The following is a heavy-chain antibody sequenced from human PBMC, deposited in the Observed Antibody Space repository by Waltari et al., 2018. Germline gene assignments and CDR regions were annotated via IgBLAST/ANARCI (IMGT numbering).Heavy chain of an antibody. D-gene: IGHD3-3*01. CDR2: LFHGGTT. Sequence: QVQLQESGPGLVKPSETLSLTCAVSGYSISSGYYWGWIRQPPGKGLEWIGSLFHGGTTYYNPSLQSRVTMSVDTSKNQFSLKLTSVSAADTAVYDCARDGRGVWSGYSFDYWGQGTLVTVSS. V-gene: IGHV4-38-2*02. CDR1: GYSISSGYY. CDR3: ARDGRGVWSGYSFDY. J-gene: IGHJ4*02.